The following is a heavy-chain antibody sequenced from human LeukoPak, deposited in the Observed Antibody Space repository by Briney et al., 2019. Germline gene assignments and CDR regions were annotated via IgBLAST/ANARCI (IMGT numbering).Heavy chain of an antibody. CDR2: IKEDGSET. J-gene: IGHJ4*02. CDR1: GFIFKKYW. V-gene: IGHV3-7*03. Sequence: GGFRRLSCAASGFIFKKYWMNWVRQVPGKGLGCLANIKEDGSETYYADSVKGRFTVSRDNPKNLLFLQMNSLRAGDTAVYYCANLTPDSTTPTDFWGQGTLVTVSS. D-gene: IGHD1-1*01. CDR3: ANLTPDSTTPTDF.